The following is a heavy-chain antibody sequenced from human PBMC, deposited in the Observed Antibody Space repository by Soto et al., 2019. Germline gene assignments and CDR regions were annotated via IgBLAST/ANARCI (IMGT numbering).Heavy chain of an antibody. CDR3: ARGCHYGSGDRGMDV. CDR2: INHSGTA. D-gene: IGHD3-10*01. Sequence: PSETLSLTCTVSGGSISSDDYYWSCIRQHPGKGLEWIGEINHSGTANYNPSLKSRVTISVDTSKNQFSLRLTSVTAADTAMYYCARGCHYGSGDRGMDVWGQGTTVTVS. CDR1: GGSISSDDYY. J-gene: IGHJ6*02. V-gene: IGHV4-34*01.